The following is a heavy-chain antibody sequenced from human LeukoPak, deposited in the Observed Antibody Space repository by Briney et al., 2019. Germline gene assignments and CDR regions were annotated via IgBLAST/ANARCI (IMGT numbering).Heavy chain of an antibody. D-gene: IGHD6-6*01. Sequence: GGSLRLSCATSGFTFSSYAMSWVRQAPGKGLEWVSAISGSGGSTYYADSVKGRFTISRDNSKNTLYLQMNSLRAEDTAVYYCAKQSTSDLVFDYWGQGTLVTVSS. J-gene: IGHJ4*02. CDR3: AKQSTSDLVFDY. CDR1: GFTFSSYA. V-gene: IGHV3-23*01. CDR2: ISGSGGST.